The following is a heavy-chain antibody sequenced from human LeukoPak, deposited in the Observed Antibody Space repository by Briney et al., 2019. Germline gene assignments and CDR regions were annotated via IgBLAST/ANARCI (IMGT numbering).Heavy chain of an antibody. V-gene: IGHV3-74*01. J-gene: IGHJ5*02. CDR2: ISKDGSST. D-gene: IGHD6-19*01. Sequence: GGSLRLSCAASASTFSSNWMHWVRQAPGKGLVWVSRISKDGSSTSYADSVKGRFTISRDNAKNTLYLQMSSPTAEDTAVYYCAPSMAGFNWFDPWGQGTLVTVSS. CDR1: ASTFSSNW. CDR3: APSMAGFNWFDP.